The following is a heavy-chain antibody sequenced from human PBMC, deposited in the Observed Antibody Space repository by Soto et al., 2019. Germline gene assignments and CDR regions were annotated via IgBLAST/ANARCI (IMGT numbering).Heavy chain of an antibody. J-gene: IGHJ5*02. CDR3: ARVPSRSPFGVAKNWFDP. Sequence: SETLSLTCAVSGGSFSGYYWSWIRQPPGKGLEWIGEINHSGSTNYNPSLKSRVTISVDTSKNQFSLKLSSVTAADTAVYYCARVPSRSPFGVAKNWFDPWGQGTLVTVSS. CDR2: INHSGST. CDR1: GGSFSGYY. V-gene: IGHV4-34*01. D-gene: IGHD3-10*01.